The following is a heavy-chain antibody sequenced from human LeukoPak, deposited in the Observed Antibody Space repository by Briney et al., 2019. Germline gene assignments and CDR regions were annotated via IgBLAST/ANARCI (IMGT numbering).Heavy chain of an antibody. CDR1: GYTFTSYG. Sequence: GASVKVSCKASGYTFTSYGISWVRQAPGQGLEWMGWISVYNGNTNYAQKLQGRVTMTTDTSTSTAYMELRSLRSDDTAVYYCARVDIVVVTAIRTLDYWGQGTLVTVSS. CDR2: ISVYNGNT. J-gene: IGHJ4*02. D-gene: IGHD2-21*02. CDR3: ARVDIVVVTAIRTLDY. V-gene: IGHV1-18*01.